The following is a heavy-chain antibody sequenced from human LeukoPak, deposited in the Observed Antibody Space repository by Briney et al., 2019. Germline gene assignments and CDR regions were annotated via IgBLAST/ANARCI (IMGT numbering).Heavy chain of an antibody. CDR3: ARIGYSYGPDY. D-gene: IGHD5-18*01. CDR2: IKSDGSSS. Sequence: GGSLRLSCAASGFTFSSYFWMHWVRQAPGKGLVWVSRIKSDGSSSTYADSVKGRFTISRDNAKNTLYLQMNSLRAEDTAVYYCARIGYSYGPDYWGPGTLVSVSS. V-gene: IGHV3-74*01. J-gene: IGHJ4*02. CDR1: GFTFSSYFW.